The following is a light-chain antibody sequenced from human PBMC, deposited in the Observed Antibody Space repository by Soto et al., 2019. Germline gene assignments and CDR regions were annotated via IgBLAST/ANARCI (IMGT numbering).Light chain of an antibody. J-gene: IGLJ1*01. Sequence: QSALTQPASVSGSPGQSITISCTGTSSDVGGYNFVSWYQQHPGKGPKLMIFDVNRLPSGVSDRFSGYKSGNTASLTISGLQAEDEGDYYCCSYTLSSNHVFGSGTKVTVL. CDR2: DVN. CDR1: SSDVGGYNF. CDR3: CSYTLSSNHV. V-gene: IGLV2-14*03.